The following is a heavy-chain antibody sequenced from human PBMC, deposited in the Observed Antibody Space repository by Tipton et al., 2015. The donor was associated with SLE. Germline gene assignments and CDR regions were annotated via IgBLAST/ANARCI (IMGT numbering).Heavy chain of an antibody. CDR2: ISSSGSTI. D-gene: IGHD1-26*01. V-gene: IGHV3-48*01. CDR3: GRATPHMDV. CDR1: GFTFSSYS. J-gene: IGHJ6*02. Sequence: SLRLSCAASGFTFSSYSMNWVRQAPGKGLEWVSYISSSGSTIYYADSVKGRFTIPRDNSKNTLYLQMNSLRAEDTAVYYCGRATPHMDVWGQGTTVTVSS.